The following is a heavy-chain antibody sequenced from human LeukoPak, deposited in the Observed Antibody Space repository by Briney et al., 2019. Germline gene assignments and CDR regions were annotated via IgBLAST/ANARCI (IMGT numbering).Heavy chain of an antibody. J-gene: IGHJ4*02. CDR1: GFTFSSYS. CDR2: ISSSSSYI. D-gene: IGHD2-15*01. V-gene: IGHV3-21*01. Sequence: GRSLRLSCAASGFTFSSYSMNWVRQAPGKGLEWVSSISSSSSYIYYADSVKGRFTISRDNAKNSLYLQMNSLRAEDTAVYYCAREGPDIVVVVAAFDYWGQGTLVTVSS. CDR3: AREGPDIVVVVAAFDY.